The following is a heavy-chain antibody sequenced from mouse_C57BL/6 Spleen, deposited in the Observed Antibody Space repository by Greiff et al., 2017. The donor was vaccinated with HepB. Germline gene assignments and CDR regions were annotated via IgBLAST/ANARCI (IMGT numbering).Heavy chain of an antibody. CDR2: ISSGSSTI. CDR1: GFTFSDYG. Sequence: EVKLQESGGGLVKPGGSLKLSCAASGFTFSDYGMHWVRQAPEKGLEWVAYISSGSSTIYYADTVKGRFTISRDNAKNTLFLQMTSLRSEDTAMYYCARGGYYGSSLSFAYWGQGTLVTVSA. V-gene: IGHV5-17*01. J-gene: IGHJ3*01. D-gene: IGHD1-1*01. CDR3: ARGGYYGSSLSFAY.